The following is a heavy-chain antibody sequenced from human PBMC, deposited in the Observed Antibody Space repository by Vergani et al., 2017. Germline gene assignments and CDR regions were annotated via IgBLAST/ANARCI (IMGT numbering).Heavy chain of an antibody. D-gene: IGHD2-21*02. J-gene: IGHJ3*02. CDR2: IYYSGST. Sequence: QVQLQASGPGRVKPSQTLSLTCTMSGGSISAGYYFWSWIRQPAGKGLEWIGYIYYSGSTNYNPSLKSRVTISVDTSKNQFSLKLSSVTAADTAVYYCARNPYCGGDCYSDAFDIWGQGTMVTVSS. CDR1: GGSISAGYYF. CDR3: ARNPYCGGDCYSDAFDI. V-gene: IGHV4-61*10.